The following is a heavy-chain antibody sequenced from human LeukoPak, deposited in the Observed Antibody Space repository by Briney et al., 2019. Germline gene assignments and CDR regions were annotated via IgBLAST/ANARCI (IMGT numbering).Heavy chain of an antibody. CDR2: ISGSGGST. J-gene: IGHJ6*02. Sequence: QPGGSLRLSCAASGFTFSSYAMSWVRQAPGKGLEWVSSISGSGGSTYYADSVKGRFTISRDNSKNTLYLQMSSLRAEDTAVYYCAKFDSYYYYGMDVWGQGTTVTVSS. V-gene: IGHV3-23*01. CDR3: AKFDSYYYYGMDV. CDR1: GFTFSSYA. D-gene: IGHD3-9*01.